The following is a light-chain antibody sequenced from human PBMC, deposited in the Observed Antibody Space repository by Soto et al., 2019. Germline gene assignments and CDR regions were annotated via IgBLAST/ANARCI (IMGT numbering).Light chain of an antibody. CDR3: SSYTSSSTLV. V-gene: IGLV2-14*01. J-gene: IGLJ1*01. CDR2: DVS. Sequence: QSVLTQPASVSGSPGQSITISCTGTSSDVGGYNYVSWYQQYPGKAPKLMIYDVSYRSSGVSNRLSGSRSGNTASLTISGLQAADEADYYCSSYTSSSTLVFGTRTKVTVL. CDR1: SSDVGGYNY.